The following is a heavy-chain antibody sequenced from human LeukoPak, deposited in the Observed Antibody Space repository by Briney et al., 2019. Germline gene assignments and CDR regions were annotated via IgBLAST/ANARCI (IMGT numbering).Heavy chain of an antibody. CDR3: ARGLYYDFWSGPYYYYGMDV. D-gene: IGHD3-3*01. J-gene: IGHJ6*02. Sequence: GGSLRLSCAASGFTFSSYSMNWVRQAPGKGLEWVSSISTSSSYIYYADSVKGRFTISRDNAKNSLYLQMNSLRAEDTAVYYCARGLYYDFWSGPYYYYGMDVWGQGTTVTVSS. CDR1: GFTFSSYS. CDR2: ISTSSSYI. V-gene: IGHV3-21*01.